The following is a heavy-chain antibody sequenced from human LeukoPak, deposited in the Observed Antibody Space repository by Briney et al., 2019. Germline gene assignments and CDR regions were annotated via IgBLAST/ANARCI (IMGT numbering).Heavy chain of an antibody. CDR2: ISGSGGST. CDR1: GFSFSSYG. V-gene: IGHV3-23*01. CDR3: ARDYYGSGSYYNLYYYYYGMDV. Sequence: GGSLRLSCAASGFSFSSYGMHWVRQAPGKGLEWVSAISGSGGSTYYADSVKGRFTISRDNAKNTLYLQMNSLRAEDTAVYYCARDYYGSGSYYNLYYYYYGMDVWGQGTTVTVSS. J-gene: IGHJ6*02. D-gene: IGHD3-10*01.